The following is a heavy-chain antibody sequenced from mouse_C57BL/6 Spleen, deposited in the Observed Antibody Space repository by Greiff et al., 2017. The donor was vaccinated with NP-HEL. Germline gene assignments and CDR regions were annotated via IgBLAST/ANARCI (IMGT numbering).Heavy chain of an antibody. D-gene: IGHD2-1*01. CDR1: GYAFSSYW. CDR2: IYPGDGDT. CDR3: ARGDYGNYLFAY. J-gene: IGHJ3*01. V-gene: IGHV1-80*01. Sequence: VKLQESGAELVKPGASVKISCKASGYAFSSYWMNWVKQRPGKGLEWIGQIYPGDGDTNYNGKFKGKATLTADKSSSTAYMQLSSLTSEDSAVYFCARGDYGNYLFAYWGQGTLVTVSA.